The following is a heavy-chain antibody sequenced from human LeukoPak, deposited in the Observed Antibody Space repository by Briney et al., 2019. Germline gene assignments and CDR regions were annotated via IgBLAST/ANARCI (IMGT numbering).Heavy chain of an antibody. D-gene: IGHD5-24*01. CDR3: AKDQAGDGYIIY. Sequence: PGGSLRLSCAASGFTFSTYAMNWVRQAPGKGLEWVAVISYDGSNKYYADSVKGRFTISRDNSKNTLYLQMNSLRAEDTAVYYCAKDQAGDGYIIYWGQGTLVTVSS. J-gene: IGHJ4*02. V-gene: IGHV3-30*04. CDR2: ISYDGSNK. CDR1: GFTFSTYA.